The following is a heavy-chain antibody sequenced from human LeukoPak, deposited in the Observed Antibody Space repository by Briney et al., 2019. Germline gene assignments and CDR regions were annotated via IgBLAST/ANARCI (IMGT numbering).Heavy chain of an antibody. D-gene: IGHD2-8*01. CDR1: GGSFSGYY. Sequence: SETLSLTCAVYGGSFSGYYWSWIRQPPGKGLEWIGEINHSGSTNYNPSLKSRVTISVDTSKNQFSLKLSSVIAADTAVYYCARGPMVYAIDAFDIWGQGTMDTVSS. J-gene: IGHJ3*02. V-gene: IGHV4-34*01. CDR3: ARGPMVYAIDAFDI. CDR2: INHSGST.